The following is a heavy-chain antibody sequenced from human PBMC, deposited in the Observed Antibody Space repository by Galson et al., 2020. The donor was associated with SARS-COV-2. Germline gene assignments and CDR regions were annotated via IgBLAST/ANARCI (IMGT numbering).Heavy chain of an antibody. CDR1: GGPTSTYY. D-gene: IGHD3-10*01. V-gene: IGHV4-4*07. J-gene: IGHJ6*02. CDR3: AGQPYLKNGSGSYYNAQGGIYYYYGMEV. Sequence: SDTLSLTCTVSGGPTSTYYWSWIRQPAGKGLEWMGRISTSGSTQANPSLNSPVTPSADTPKHQYSPRLSSVTAADTAVYYCAGQPYLKNGSGSYYNAQGGIYYYYGMEVWGQGTTVTVSS. CDR2: ISTSGST.